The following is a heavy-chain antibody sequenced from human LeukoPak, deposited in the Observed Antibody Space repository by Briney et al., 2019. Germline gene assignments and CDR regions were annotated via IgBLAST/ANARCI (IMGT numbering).Heavy chain of an antibody. V-gene: IGHV4-59*08. J-gene: IGHJ4*02. Sequence: SETLSLTCTVSGGSISSYYWSWIRQPPGKGLEWIGYIYYSGSTNYNPSLKSRVTISVDTSKNQFSLKLSSVTAADTAVYYCARFVSYYYDSSGYYSRYYFDYWGQGTLVTVSS. D-gene: IGHD3-22*01. CDR1: GGSISSYY. CDR3: ARFVSYYYDSSGYYSRYYFDY. CDR2: IYYSGST.